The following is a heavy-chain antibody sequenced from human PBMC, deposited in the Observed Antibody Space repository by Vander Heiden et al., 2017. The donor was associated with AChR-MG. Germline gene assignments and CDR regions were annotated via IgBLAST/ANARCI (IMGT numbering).Heavy chain of an antibody. V-gene: IGHV3-11*01. Sequence: QVQLVESGGGLVQPGGSLRLSCAASGFTFSDYYMGWNRQAPGKGLEWVSYISSSGSTIYYADSVKGRFTISRDNAKNSLYLQMNSLRAEDTAVYYCARDSSGSHYYYYGMDVWGQGTTVTVSS. J-gene: IGHJ6*02. CDR3: ARDSSGSHYYYYGMDV. D-gene: IGHD6-19*01. CDR1: GFTFSDYY. CDR2: ISSSGSTI.